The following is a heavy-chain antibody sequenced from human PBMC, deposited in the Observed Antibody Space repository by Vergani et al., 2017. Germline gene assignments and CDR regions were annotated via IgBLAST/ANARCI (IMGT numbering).Heavy chain of an antibody. CDR1: GFTFSSYW. Sequence: VQLVESGGGLVQPGGSLRLSCAASGFTFSSYWMSWVRQAPGKGLEWVAVIWYDGSNKYYADSVKGRFTISRDNSKNTLYLQMNSLRAEDTAVYYCARGAWIQRWSFDYWGQGTLVTVSS. CDR3: ARGAWIQRWSFDY. D-gene: IGHD5-18*01. J-gene: IGHJ4*02. CDR2: IWYDGSNK. V-gene: IGHV3-33*08.